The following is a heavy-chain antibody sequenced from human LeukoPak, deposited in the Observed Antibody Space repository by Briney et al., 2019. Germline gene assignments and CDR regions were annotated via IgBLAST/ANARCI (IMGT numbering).Heavy chain of an antibody. CDR1: GGTFSSYA. J-gene: IGHJ4*02. CDR2: IIPIFGTA. V-gene: IGHV1-69*05. D-gene: IGHD1-26*01. Sequence: SVKVSCKASGGTFSSYAISWVRQAPGQGLEWMGGIIPIFGTANYARKFQGRVTITTDESTSTAYMELSSLRSEDTAVYYCARQRIVGAYFDYWGQGTLVTVSS. CDR3: ARQRIVGAYFDY.